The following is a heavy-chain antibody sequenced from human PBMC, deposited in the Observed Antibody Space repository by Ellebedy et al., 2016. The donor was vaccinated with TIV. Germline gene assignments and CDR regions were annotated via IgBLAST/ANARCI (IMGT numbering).Heavy chain of an antibody. CDR2: IGTTTI. Sequence: GESLEISCVASGFTFNYGMNWVRQAPGKGLDWVSYIGTTTIYYADSVKGRFTISRDNAKNSLYLQMNSLRDEDTAVYYCARDPAGDSGYYGMDVWGQGTTVTVSS. CDR3: ARDPAGDSGYYGMDV. CDR1: GFTFNYG. J-gene: IGHJ6*02. D-gene: IGHD1-26*01. V-gene: IGHV3-48*02.